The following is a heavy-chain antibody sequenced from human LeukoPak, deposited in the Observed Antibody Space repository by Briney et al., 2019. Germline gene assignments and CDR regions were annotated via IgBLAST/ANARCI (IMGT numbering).Heavy chain of an antibody. CDR1: GGSITSSSYY. CDR2: INHSGST. Sequence: PSETLSLTCTVSGGSITSSSYYWGWIRQPPGKGLEWIGEINHSGSTNYNPSLKSRVTISVDTSKNQFSLKLSSVTAADTAVYYCAREDDYGGNSGAFDIWGQGTMVTVSS. V-gene: IGHV4-39*07. D-gene: IGHD4-17*01. CDR3: AREDDYGGNSGAFDI. J-gene: IGHJ3*02.